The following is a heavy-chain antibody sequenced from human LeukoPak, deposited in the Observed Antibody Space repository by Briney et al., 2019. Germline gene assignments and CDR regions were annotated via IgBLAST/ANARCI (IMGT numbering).Heavy chain of an antibody. D-gene: IGHD4-23*01. CDR1: GGSISSSSSIC. J-gene: IGHJ4*02. CDR2: IYDSGAT. V-gene: IGHV4-4*02. CDR3: ARNGGNSDYDY. Sequence: PSETLSLTCAVSGGSISSSSSICWTWVRQPPGKGLEWIGEIYDSGATNYNPSLKSRVTMLLDKSKSQFSLKLNSVTAADTAVYYCARNGGNSDYDYWGQGTLVTVSA.